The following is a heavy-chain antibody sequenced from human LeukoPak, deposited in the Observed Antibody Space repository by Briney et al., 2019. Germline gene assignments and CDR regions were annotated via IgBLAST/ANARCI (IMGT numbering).Heavy chain of an antibody. CDR3: ASGLWFGRGYYFDY. CDR1: GGTFSSYA. V-gene: IGHV1-2*02. J-gene: IGHJ4*02. D-gene: IGHD3-10*01. CDR2: INPNSGGT. Sequence: ASVKVSCKASGGTFSSYAISWVRQAPGQGLEWMGWINPNSGGTNYAQKFQGRVTMTRDTSISTAYMELSRLRSDDTAVYYCASGLWFGRGYYFDYWGQGTLVTVSS.